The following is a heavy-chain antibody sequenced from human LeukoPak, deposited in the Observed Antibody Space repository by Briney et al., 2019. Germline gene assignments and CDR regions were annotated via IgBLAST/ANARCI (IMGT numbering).Heavy chain of an antibody. CDR1: GGSFSGYY. V-gene: IGHV4-34*01. D-gene: IGHD3-10*01. CDR3: ARGSLPKYYCGSGSYPSRLDY. J-gene: IGHJ4*02. Sequence: PSETLSLTCAVYGGSFSGYYWSWIRQPPGKGLEWIGEINHSGSTNYNPSLKSRVTISVDTSKNQFSLKLSSVTAADTAVYYCARGSLPKYYCGSGSYPSRLDYWGQGTLVTVSS. CDR2: INHSGST.